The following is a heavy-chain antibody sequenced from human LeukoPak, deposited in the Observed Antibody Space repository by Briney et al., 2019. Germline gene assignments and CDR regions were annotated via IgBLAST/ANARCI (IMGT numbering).Heavy chain of an antibody. CDR1: GGSIYSSTYY. Sequence: SETLSLTCTVSGGSIYSSTYYWAWIRQPPGKGLEWIGNIYYTGSTYYSPSLESRVAMSVDTSKNQFSLSLKSLTAADTAVYYCARGVAAAGIGMWNWGQGTLVTVSS. CDR2: IYYTGST. V-gene: IGHV4-39*07. D-gene: IGHD6-13*01. J-gene: IGHJ4*02. CDR3: ARGVAAAGIGMWN.